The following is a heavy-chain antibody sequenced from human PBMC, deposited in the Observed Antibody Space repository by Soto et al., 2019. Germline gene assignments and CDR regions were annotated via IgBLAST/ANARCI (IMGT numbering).Heavy chain of an antibody. D-gene: IGHD1-1*01. V-gene: IGHV3-74*01. CDR2: ITSDGSST. CDR3: ASDRVNWNVMDV. J-gene: IGHJ6*02. CDR1: GFTFSSQW. Sequence: EVQLVESGGGLVQPGGSLRLSCAASGFTFSSQWMHWVRQAPGKGLVWVSRITSDGSSTTYADSVKGRFTISRDNAKNTLYLQMNSLRAEDTAVYYCASDRVNWNVMDVWGQGTTVTVSS.